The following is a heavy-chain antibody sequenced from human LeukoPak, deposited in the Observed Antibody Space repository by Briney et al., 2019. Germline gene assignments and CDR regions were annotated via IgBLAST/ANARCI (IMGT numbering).Heavy chain of an antibody. D-gene: IGHD6-13*01. CDR3: ARGRGDSSSWYTYNWFDP. CDR2: ISSSSSYI. Sequence: GRSLRLSCAASGFTFSSYSMNWVRQAPGKGLEWVSSISSSSSYIYYADSVKGRFTISRDNAKNSLYLQMNSLRAEDTAVYYCARGRGDSSSWYTYNWFDPWGQGTLVTVSS. CDR1: GFTFSSYS. J-gene: IGHJ5*02. V-gene: IGHV3-21*01.